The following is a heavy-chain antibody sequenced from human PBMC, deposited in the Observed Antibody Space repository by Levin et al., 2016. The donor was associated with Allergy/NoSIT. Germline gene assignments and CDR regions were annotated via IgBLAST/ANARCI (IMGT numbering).Heavy chain of an antibody. CDR3: ARHGLLVPQYNWFDP. CDR2: IYYSGST. J-gene: IGHJ5*02. Sequence: WIRQPPGKGLEWIGYIYYSGSTNYNPSLKSRVTISVDTSKNQFSLKLSSVTAADTAVYYCARHGLLVPQYNWFDPWGQGTLVTVSS. V-gene: IGHV4-61*07. D-gene: IGHD2-8*02.